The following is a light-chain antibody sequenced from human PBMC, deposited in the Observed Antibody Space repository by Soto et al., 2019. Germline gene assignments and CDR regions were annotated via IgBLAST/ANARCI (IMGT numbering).Light chain of an antibody. Sequence: QSVLTQSRSVSGSPGQSVTISCTGTSSDVGVYSYVSWYQHHPGKAPKLLIFDVNKRPSGVPDRFSGSKSGNTASLTISGLQAEDEGDFYCCSYAGSYTWVFGGGTKLTVL. V-gene: IGLV2-11*01. J-gene: IGLJ3*02. CDR3: CSYAGSYTWV. CDR1: SSDVGVYSY. CDR2: DVN.